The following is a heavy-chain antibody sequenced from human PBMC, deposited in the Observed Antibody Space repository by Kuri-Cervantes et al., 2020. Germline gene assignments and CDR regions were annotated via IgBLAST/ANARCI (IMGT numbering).Heavy chain of an antibody. CDR2: IWYDGSNK. CDR3: VRDYGYYFDY. Sequence: GGSLRLSCAASGFTFSSYGMHWVRQAPGKGLEWVAVIWYDGSNKYYADSVKGRLTISRDNAKNSLYLQMNSLRDEDTAVYYCVRDYGYYFDYWGQGTLVTVSS. CDR1: GFTFSSYG. J-gene: IGHJ4*02. D-gene: IGHD4-17*01. V-gene: IGHV3-33*01.